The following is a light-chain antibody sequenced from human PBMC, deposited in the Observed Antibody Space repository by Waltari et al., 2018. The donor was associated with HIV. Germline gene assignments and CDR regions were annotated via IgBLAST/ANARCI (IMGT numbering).Light chain of an antibody. CDR3: QQYGSSPPYS. Sequence: ERVLTQSPGTLSLSQGERATLSCRASQSVSSSYLAWYQQKPGQAPRLLIYGASSRATGIPDRFSGSGSGTDFTLTISRLEPEDFAVYYCQQYGSSPPYSFGQGTKLEIK. J-gene: IGKJ2*03. CDR1: QSVSSSY. V-gene: IGKV3-20*01. CDR2: GAS.